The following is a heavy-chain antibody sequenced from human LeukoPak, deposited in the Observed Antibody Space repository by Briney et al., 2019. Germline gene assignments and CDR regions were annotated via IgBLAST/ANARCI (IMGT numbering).Heavy chain of an antibody. Sequence: GGSQRLSCAASGFTFSRSGMHWVRQAPGKGLEWVTFIGYDGSKIYYADSVKGRFTVSRDNSKNTLYLQMNSLRAEDTAVYYCAKEGRGGFDIWGQGTMVTVSS. D-gene: IGHD3-16*01. CDR1: GFTFSRSG. CDR3: AKEGRGGFDI. CDR2: IGYDGSKI. J-gene: IGHJ3*02. V-gene: IGHV3-30*02.